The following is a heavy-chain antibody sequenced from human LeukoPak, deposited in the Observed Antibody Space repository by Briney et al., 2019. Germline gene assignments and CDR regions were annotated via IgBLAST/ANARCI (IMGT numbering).Heavy chain of an antibody. D-gene: IGHD4-17*01. Sequence: GGSLRLSCAASGFTFSSYWMSWVRQAPGKGLEWVANIKQDGSEKYYVDSVKGRFTISRDNAKNSLYLQMNSLRAEDTAVYYCARATVTTKPEYFDYWGQGTLVTVSS. CDR3: ARATVTTKPEYFDY. CDR2: IKQDGSEK. CDR1: GFTFSSYW. V-gene: IGHV3-7*04. J-gene: IGHJ4*02.